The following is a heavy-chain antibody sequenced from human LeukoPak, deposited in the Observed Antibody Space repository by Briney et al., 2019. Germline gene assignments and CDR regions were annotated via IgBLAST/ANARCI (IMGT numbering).Heavy chain of an antibody. J-gene: IGHJ5*02. Sequence: SETLSLTCTVSGGSINNYYWSWIRQPAGKGLEWIGRIYTRGSTNYNPSLKSRVTMSVDTSKNQFSLNLSSVTAADTAVYYCARHPTALVSYGFDPWGQGTLVAVSS. D-gene: IGHD5-18*01. CDR1: GGSINNYY. V-gene: IGHV4-4*07. CDR3: ARHPTALVSYGFDP. CDR2: IYTRGST.